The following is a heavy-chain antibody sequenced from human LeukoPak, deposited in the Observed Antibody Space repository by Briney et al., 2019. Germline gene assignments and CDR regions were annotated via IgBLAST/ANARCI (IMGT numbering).Heavy chain of an antibody. V-gene: IGHV1-2*02. CDR2: INPNGDAT. Sequence: SASVQVSRQTSGFLYRDYYIHWLRPAPGQGPDGMGWINPNGDATRYAQKFHGRLTITRDTSVNTAYMELSSLRSDDTAIYYCVRDAEALPCLNFDAWGQGTVVTVSS. D-gene: IGHD2-21*02. CDR1: GFLYRDYY. CDR3: VRDAEALPCLNFDA. J-gene: IGHJ3*01.